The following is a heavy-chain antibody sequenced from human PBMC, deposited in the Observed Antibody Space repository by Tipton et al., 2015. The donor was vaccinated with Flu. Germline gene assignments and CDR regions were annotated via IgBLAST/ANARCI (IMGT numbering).Heavy chain of an antibody. CDR3: ARDNLGGAFDY. J-gene: IGHJ4*02. CDR1: SGSVSSGGYS. CDR2: IYYGGNT. Sequence: TLSLTCTVSSGSVSSGGYSWSWIRQPPGKGLEWIGYIYYGGNTNYNPSLKSRVTISVDTAKNQFSLKLSSVTAADTAVYYCARDNLGGAFDYWGQGTLVTVAS. V-gene: IGHV4-61*08. D-gene: IGHD1-14*01.